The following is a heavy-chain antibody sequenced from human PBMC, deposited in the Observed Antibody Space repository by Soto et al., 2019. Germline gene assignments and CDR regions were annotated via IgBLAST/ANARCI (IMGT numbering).Heavy chain of an antibody. Sequence: QITLKESGPTLVRPTQTLTLTCNFSGFSLNSMGVAVGWIRQPPGQALECLGLIYWDDERRYSPSLRSRLTITKDTSKNQVVLTMTNMDPVDTGTYFCAREYSPSSYCFDYWGQGALVTVSS. CDR3: AREYSPSSYCFDY. D-gene: IGHD5-12*01. CDR2: IYWDDER. CDR1: GFSLNSMGVA. J-gene: IGHJ4*02. V-gene: IGHV2-5*02.